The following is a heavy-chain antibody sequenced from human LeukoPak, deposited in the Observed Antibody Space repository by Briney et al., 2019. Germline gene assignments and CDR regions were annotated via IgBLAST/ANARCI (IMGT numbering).Heavy chain of an antibody. D-gene: IGHD2-2*01. J-gene: IGHJ4*02. V-gene: IGHV3-7*01. CDR1: GFTFSSYW. CDR2: IKQDGSEK. CDR3: AREGYCSSTSCYPDY. Sequence: GGSLRLSCAASGFTFSSYWMSWVRQAPGKGLEWVANIKQDGSEKYYVDSVKGRFTISRDNAKNTLFLQMNSLRAEDTAVYYCAREGYCSSTSCYPDYWGQGTLVTVSS.